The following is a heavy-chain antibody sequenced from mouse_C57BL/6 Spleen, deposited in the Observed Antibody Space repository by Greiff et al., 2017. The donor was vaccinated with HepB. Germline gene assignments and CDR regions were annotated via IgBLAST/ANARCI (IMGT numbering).Heavy chain of an antibody. CDR2: IHPNSGST. CDR1: GYTFTSYW. J-gene: IGHJ4*01. D-gene: IGHD1-1*01. Sequence: VQLQQPGAELVKPGASVKLSCKASGYTFTSYWMHWVKQRPGQGLEWIGMIHPNSGSTNYNEKFKSKATLIVDKSSSTAYMQLSSLTSEDSAVYYCARYDYGSSYAMDYWGQGTSVTVSS. V-gene: IGHV1-64*01. CDR3: ARYDYGSSYAMDY.